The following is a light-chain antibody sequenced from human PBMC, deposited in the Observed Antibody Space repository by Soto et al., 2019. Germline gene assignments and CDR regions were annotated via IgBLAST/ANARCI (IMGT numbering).Light chain of an antibody. J-gene: IGLJ1*01. CDR3: AAWDDNLSGLYV. CDR2: RNS. CDR1: ASTIGRNY. Sequence: SVRNQSPSASGTPRQRVTISCSESASTIGRNYVYWYQQLPGTAPKLLIYRNSQRPSGVPDRFSGSKSGTSASLAISGLRSEDEADYYCAAWDDNLSGLYVFGAGTKVTVL. V-gene: IGLV1-47*01.